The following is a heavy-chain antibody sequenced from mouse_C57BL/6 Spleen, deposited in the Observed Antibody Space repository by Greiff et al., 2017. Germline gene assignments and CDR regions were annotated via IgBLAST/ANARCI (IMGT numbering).Heavy chain of an antibody. Sequence: VQLQQSGPGLVQPSQCLSITCTVSGFSLTSFGVQWVRQSPGKGLEWLGALWSGDSTDYNASFMSRLSITKDNSKSQVFFKMNSLQADDTAIYYCAEMDDGYYSWFAYWGQGTLVTVSA. CDR2: LWSGDST. D-gene: IGHD2-3*01. CDR1: GFSLTSFG. J-gene: IGHJ3*01. CDR3: AEMDDGYYSWFAY. V-gene: IGHV2-5*01.